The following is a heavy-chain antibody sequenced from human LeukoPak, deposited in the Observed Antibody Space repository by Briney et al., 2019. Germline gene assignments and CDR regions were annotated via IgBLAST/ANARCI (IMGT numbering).Heavy chain of an antibody. Sequence: SETLPLTCAVYGGSFSGYYWSWIRQPPGKGLEWIGYIYYSGSTNYNPSLKSRVTISVDTSKNQFSLKLSSVTAADTAVYYCARRGIAAPYGMDVWGQGTTVTVSS. CDR3: ARRGIAAPYGMDV. CDR2: IYYSGST. J-gene: IGHJ6*02. CDR1: GGSFSGYY. V-gene: IGHV4-59*08. D-gene: IGHD6-6*01.